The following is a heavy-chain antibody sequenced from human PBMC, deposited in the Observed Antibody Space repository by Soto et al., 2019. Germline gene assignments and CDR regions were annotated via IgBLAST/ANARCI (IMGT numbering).Heavy chain of an antibody. CDR3: ARGSLY. CDR1: GLTVSSND. Sequence: EVQLVESGGGLVQPGGSLRLSCAASGLTVSSNDMSWVRQAPGKGLECVSITYSAGNTYYADSVKGRFIISRDNSKNTLYLKMNGRRADDTAVYYWARGSLYWGQGTLVPVSS. V-gene: IGHV3-66*01. J-gene: IGHJ4*01. CDR2: TYSAGNT.